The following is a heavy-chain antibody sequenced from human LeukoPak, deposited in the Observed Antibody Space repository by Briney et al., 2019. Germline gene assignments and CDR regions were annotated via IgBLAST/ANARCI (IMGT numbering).Heavy chain of an antibody. Sequence: GGSLRLSCAASGFTFSNYDMHWARQAPGKGLEWVTFIRSDGSNKYYADSVKGRFTISRDNSRNTLYLQMNSLRAEDTAVYYCARDVYVGYCSSTSCYWEYYFDYWGQGTLVTVSS. CDR3: ARDVYVGYCSSTSCYWEYYFDY. CDR1: GFTFSNYD. D-gene: IGHD2-2*03. J-gene: IGHJ4*02. CDR2: IRSDGSNK. V-gene: IGHV3-30*02.